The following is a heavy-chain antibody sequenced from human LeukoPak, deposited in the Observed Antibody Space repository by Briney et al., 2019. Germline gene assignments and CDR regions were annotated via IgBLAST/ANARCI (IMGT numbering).Heavy chain of an antibody. D-gene: IGHD3-22*01. CDR3: AADLYLYDNSGENAGWFDP. V-gene: IGHV1-24*01. CDR1: GYTLTELS. J-gene: IGHJ5*02. CDR2: FDPEDAKT. Sequence: EASVKVSCKVSGYTLTELSMHWVRQAPGKGLEWMGGFDPEDAKTIYAQKFQGRVTMTEDTSTDTAYMELSSLRSEDTAVYYCAADLYLYDNSGENAGWFDPWGQGTLVTVSS.